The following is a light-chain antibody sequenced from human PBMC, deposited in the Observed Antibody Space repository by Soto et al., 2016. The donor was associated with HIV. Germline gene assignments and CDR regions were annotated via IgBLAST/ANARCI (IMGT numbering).Light chain of an antibody. CDR1: QSISSW. J-gene: IGKJ1*01. CDR3: QQYNSYWT. CDR2: KAS. V-gene: IGKV1-5*03. Sequence: IQMTQSPSTLSASVGDKVTITCRASQSISSWLAWYQQKPGKAPKFLIFKASTLESGVPSRFNGSGSGTEFTLTITSLQPDDFATYYCQQYNSYWTFGQGTKVEIK.